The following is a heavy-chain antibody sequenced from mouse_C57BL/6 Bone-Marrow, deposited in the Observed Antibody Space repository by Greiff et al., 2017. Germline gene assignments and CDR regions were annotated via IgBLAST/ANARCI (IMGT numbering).Heavy chain of an antibody. D-gene: IGHD1-1*01. J-gene: IGHJ4*01. CDR3: ARRKGYGSSYPSLYYAMDY. CDR2: IYPGSGST. CDR1: GYTFTSYW. V-gene: IGHV1-55*01. Sequence: QVQLQQSGAELVKPGASVKMSCKASGYTFTSYWITWVKQRPGQGLEWIGDIYPGSGSTNYNEKFKSKATLTVDTSSSTAYMQLSSLTSEDSAVYYCARRKGYGSSYPSLYYAMDYWGQGTSVTVSS.